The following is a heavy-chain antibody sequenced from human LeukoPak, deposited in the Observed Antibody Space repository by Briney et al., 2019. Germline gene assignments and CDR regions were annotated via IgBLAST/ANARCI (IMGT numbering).Heavy chain of an antibody. V-gene: IGHV4-34*01. Sequence: PSETLSLTCAVYGGSFSGYYWSWIRQPPGKGLEWIGEINHSGSTNYNPSLKSRVTMSVDTSKNQFSLKLSSVTAAGTAVYYCAREGTNYDILTGPPTNAFDIWGQGTMVTVSS. CDR1: GGSFSGYY. J-gene: IGHJ3*02. D-gene: IGHD3-9*01. CDR3: AREGTNYDILTGPPTNAFDI. CDR2: INHSGST.